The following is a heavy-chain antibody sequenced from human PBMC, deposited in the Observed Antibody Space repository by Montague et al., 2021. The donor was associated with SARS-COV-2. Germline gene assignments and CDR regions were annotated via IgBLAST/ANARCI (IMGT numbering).Heavy chain of an antibody. CDR3: ARRGVLDFDESAGYRYSWSFGS. CDR2: MSHSGTS. V-gene: IGHV4-39*01. J-gene: IGHJ5*01. D-gene: IGHD3-3*01. Sequence: SETLSLTCTVSGASISSGSYFWAWIRQPPGKGLEWIGGMSHSGTSYYNLSLNTRATISVDTSRNQFSLRLTSVTAADTASYFCARRGVLDFDESAGYRYSWSFGSWGQGVLVTVSS. CDR1: GASISSGSYF.